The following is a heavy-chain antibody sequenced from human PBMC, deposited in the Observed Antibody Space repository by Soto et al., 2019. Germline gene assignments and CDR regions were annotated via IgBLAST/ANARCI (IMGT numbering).Heavy chain of an antibody. CDR2: FDPEDVET. V-gene: IGHV1-24*01. D-gene: IGHD6-19*01. CDR1: LYTLTEIS. Sequence: GASVKVSCKVFLYTLTEISIPLGRQAPGKGLEWMGGFDPEDVETIYAQKFQGRVTLTDDTSTDTAYMQLSSLGSEDTAVYYCATGGWYPRESWFDPWGQGTLVTVSS. CDR3: ATGGWYPRESWFDP. J-gene: IGHJ5*02.